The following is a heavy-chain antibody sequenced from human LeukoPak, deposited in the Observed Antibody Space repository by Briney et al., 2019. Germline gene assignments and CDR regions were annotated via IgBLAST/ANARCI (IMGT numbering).Heavy chain of an antibody. D-gene: IGHD5-18*01. CDR3: ARDVGYSYDFDYYYMDV. CDR2: IYYSGST. CDR1: GGSISSYY. J-gene: IGHJ6*03. Sequence: SETLSRTCTVSGGSISSYYWSWIRQPPGKGLEWIGYIYYSGSTNYNPSLKSRVTISVDTSKNQFSLKLSSVTAADTAVYYCARDVGYSYDFDYYYMDVWGKGTTVTVSS. V-gene: IGHV4-59*01.